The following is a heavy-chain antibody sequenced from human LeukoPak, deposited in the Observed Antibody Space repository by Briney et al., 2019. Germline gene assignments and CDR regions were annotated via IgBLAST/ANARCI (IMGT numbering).Heavy chain of an antibody. CDR2: ISGDGTRT. D-gene: IGHD2-8*01. J-gene: IGHJ4*02. V-gene: IGHV3-23*01. CDR1: GFSFSSYA. Sequence: PGGSLRLSCAASGFSFSSYAMTWARQAPVKGLEWVSAISGDGTRTYYADSVKGRFTISRDNSKNTLYLEMSSLRVEDTAIYYCAKWPEGAMVYFDYWGQGTLVTVSS. CDR3: AKWPEGAMVYFDY.